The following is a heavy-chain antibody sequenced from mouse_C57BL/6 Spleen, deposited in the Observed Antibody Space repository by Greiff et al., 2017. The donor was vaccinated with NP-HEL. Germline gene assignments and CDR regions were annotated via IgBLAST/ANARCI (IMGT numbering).Heavy chain of an antibody. J-gene: IGHJ3*01. V-gene: IGHV3-6*01. CDR2: ISYDGSN. Sequence: EVQLQESGPGLVKPSQSLSLTCSVTGYSITSGYYWNWIRQFPGNKLEWMGYISYDGSNNYNPSLKNRISITRDTSKNQFFLKLNSVTTEDTATYYCARDTTVVEPFAYWGQGTLVTVSA. CDR3: ARDTTVVEPFAY. CDR1: GYSITSGYY. D-gene: IGHD1-1*01.